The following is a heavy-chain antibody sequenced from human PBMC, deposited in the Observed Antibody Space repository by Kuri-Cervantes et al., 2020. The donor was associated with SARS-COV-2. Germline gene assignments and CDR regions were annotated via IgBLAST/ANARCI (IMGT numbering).Heavy chain of an antibody. J-gene: IGHJ5*02. D-gene: IGHD6-6*01. CDR1: GYSFTSYW. CDR2: IYPGDSDT. V-gene: IGHV5-51*01. CDR3: ARGRVEQLAGENWFDP. Sequence: KVSCKGSGYSFTSYWIGWVRQMPGKGLEWMGIIYPGDSDTRYSPSFQGQVTISADKSISTAYLQWSSLKASDTAMYYCARGRVEQLAGENWFDPWGQGTLVTDSS.